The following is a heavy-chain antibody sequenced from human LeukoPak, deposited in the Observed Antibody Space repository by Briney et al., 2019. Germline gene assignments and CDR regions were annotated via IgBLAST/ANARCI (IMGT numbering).Heavy chain of an antibody. Sequence: GGSLRLSCAASGFTFSNNGMHWGRQAPGKGMGWVAFIRYDGSNKDYADPVKGRFTISRANSNNTLYLQLSSLRAEDTAVYYCAKMKTIFGVASKHYFDDWGQGSLVTVSS. CDR3: AKMKTIFGVASKHYFDD. J-gene: IGHJ4*02. V-gene: IGHV3-30*02. CDR1: GFTFSNNG. D-gene: IGHD3-3*01. CDR2: IRYDGSNK.